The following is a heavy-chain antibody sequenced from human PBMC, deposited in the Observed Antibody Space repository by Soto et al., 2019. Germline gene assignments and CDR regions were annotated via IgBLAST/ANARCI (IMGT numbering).Heavy chain of an antibody. V-gene: IGHV3-21*01. D-gene: IGHD6-13*01. CDR1: GFTFSSYS. CDR2: ISSSSSYI. Sequence: PGGSLRLSCAASGFTFSSYSMNWVRQAPGKGLEWVSSISSSSSYIYYADSVKGRFTISRDNAKNSLYLQMNSLRAEDTAVYYCARALQQLVPKYYYYGMDVWGQGTTVTVSS. J-gene: IGHJ6*02. CDR3: ARALQQLVPKYYYYGMDV.